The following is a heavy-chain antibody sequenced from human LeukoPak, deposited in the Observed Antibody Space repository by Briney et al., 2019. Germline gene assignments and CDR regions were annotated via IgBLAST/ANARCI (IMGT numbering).Heavy chain of an antibody. Sequence: GRSLRLSCAASGFTFSSYAMHWVRQAPGKGLEWVAVISYDGSNKYYADSVKGRFTISRDNSKNTLYLQMNSLRAEDTAVYYCAKGLLFGLGELSFYLGYWGQGTLVTVSS. CDR3: AKGLLFGLGELSFYLGY. D-gene: IGHD3-16*02. J-gene: IGHJ4*02. CDR1: GFTFSSYA. V-gene: IGHV3-30*04. CDR2: ISYDGSNK.